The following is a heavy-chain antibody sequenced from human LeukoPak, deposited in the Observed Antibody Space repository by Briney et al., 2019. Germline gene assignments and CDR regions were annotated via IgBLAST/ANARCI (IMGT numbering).Heavy chain of an antibody. CDR2: IYYSGTT. V-gene: IGHV4-59*01. Sequence: SETMSLTCTVSGGSISSYYWSWNRQPPGKGLEWIGYIYYSGTTNYNPSLKSRVTIAVDTSKNQFSLKLSSVTAADTAVYYCTRMGAAAMYFDYWGQGTLVTVSS. CDR1: GGSISSYY. J-gene: IGHJ4*02. D-gene: IGHD6-13*01. CDR3: TRMGAAAMYFDY.